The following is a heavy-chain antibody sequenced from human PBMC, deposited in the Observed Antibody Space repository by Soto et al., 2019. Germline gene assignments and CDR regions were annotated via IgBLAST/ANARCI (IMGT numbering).Heavy chain of an antibody. CDR2: IRSKANSYAT. V-gene: IGHV3-73*01. CDR3: TTYCTNGVCSISHGMDV. Sequence: HPGGSLRLSCAASGFTFSGSAMHWVRQASGKGLEWVGRIRSKANSYATAYAASVKGRFTISRDDSKNTAYLQMNSLKTEDTAVYYCTTYCTNGVCSISHGMDVWGQGTTVTVSS. D-gene: IGHD2-8*01. CDR1: GFTFSGSA. J-gene: IGHJ6*02.